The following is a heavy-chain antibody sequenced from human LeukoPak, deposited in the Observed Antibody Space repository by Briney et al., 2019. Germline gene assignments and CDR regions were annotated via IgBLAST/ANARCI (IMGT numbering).Heavy chain of an antibody. CDR1: GGTFSSYA. CDR3: ARVVTTAMVSFNWFDP. D-gene: IGHD5-18*01. J-gene: IGHJ5*02. Sequence: SVKVSCKASGGTFSSYAISWVRRAPGQGLEWMGGVIPIFGTANYAQKFQGRVTITADESTSTAYMELSSLRSEDTAVYYCARVVTTAMVSFNWFDPWGQGTLVTVSS. V-gene: IGHV1-69*13. CDR2: VIPIFGTA.